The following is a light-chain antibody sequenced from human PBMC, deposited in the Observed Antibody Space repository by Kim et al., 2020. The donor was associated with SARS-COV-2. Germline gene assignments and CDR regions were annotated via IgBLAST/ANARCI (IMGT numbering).Light chain of an antibody. Sequence: QSVLTQPPSVSAAPGQKVSISCSGNNSNIGNNYVSWYQQFPGTAPKLLIYDNIKRLSGIPDRFSGSKSGTSATLGITGLQTGDEADYYCGTWDNSLNTYVFAAGTKVTVL. V-gene: IGLV1-51*01. CDR2: DNI. CDR3: GTWDNSLNTYV. J-gene: IGLJ1*01. CDR1: NSNIGNNY.